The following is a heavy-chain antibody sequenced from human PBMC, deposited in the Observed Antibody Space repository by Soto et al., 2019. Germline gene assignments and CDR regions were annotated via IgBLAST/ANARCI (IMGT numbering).Heavy chain of an antibody. Sequence: QVTLRESGPPLVKPTQTLTLTCTFSGFSLITSGVGVGWLRLPPGKALEWLAVIHWDDDKRYSPSLKTRLTIPKDTSKNEVVLTMTNIDPVDTATYYCARYLRPAAAFDIWGQGTMATVSS. CDR1: GFSLITSGVG. CDR3: ARYLRPAAAFDI. J-gene: IGHJ3*02. D-gene: IGHD1-26*01. V-gene: IGHV2-5*02. CDR2: IHWDDDK.